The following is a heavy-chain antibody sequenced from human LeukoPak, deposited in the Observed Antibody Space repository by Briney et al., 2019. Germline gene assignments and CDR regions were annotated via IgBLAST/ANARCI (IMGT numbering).Heavy chain of an antibody. Sequence: GGSLRLSCAASGFTFSSYSMNWVHQAPGKGLEWVSYISSSSSTIYYADSVKGRFTISRDNAKNSLYLQMNSLRAEDTAVYYCARGGYYYDSKGFDYWGQGTLVTVSS. CDR1: GFTFSSYS. V-gene: IGHV3-48*04. J-gene: IGHJ4*02. D-gene: IGHD3-22*01. CDR3: ARGGYYYDSKGFDY. CDR2: ISSSSSTI.